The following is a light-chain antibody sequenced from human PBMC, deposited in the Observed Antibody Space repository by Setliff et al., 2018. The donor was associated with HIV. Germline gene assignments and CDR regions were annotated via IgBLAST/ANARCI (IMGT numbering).Light chain of an antibody. V-gene: IGKV3-11*01. J-gene: IGKJ2*01. CDR2: DAT. CDR1: QSVSRY. CDR3: QQRANWVFT. Sequence: EIVLTQSPATLSLSPGESVTLSCRTSQSVSRYLAWYQQKPGQAPRLLIYDATNRAIVTPGRFSGSGSGTDFTLTISSLEPEDFAVYYCQQRANWVFTFGQGTKVDIK.